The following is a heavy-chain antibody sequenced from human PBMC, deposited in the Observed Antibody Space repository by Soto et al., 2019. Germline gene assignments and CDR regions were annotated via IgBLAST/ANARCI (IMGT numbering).Heavy chain of an antibody. CDR3: ARADYEILTGSYAMDV. CDR1: GDSLGNYY. V-gene: IGHV4-4*07. CDR2: VSSSGNT. Sequence: SETLSLTCTVSGDSLGNYYWFWIRQPVGKGLEWIGRVSSSGNTNANPTLNSRATMSIDTSKNQFSPRLRSVTAADTAVYYCARADYEILTGSYAMDVLGQGTTVTVSS. D-gene: IGHD3-9*01. J-gene: IGHJ6*02.